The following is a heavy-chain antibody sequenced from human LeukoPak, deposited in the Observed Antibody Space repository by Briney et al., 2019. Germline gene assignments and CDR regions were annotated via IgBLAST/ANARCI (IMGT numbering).Heavy chain of an antibody. V-gene: IGHV4-59*12. CDR2: VHYTGST. Sequence: SETLSLICTVSGGSIYSYYWSWIRQPPGKGLEWIGSVHYTGSTNYSPSLRSRVTISLDTSKHQFSLKLSSVTAADTAVYYCARLPYCSGGSCYFDYWGQGTLVTVSS. CDR1: GGSIYSYY. J-gene: IGHJ4*02. CDR3: ARLPYCSGGSCYFDY. D-gene: IGHD2-15*01.